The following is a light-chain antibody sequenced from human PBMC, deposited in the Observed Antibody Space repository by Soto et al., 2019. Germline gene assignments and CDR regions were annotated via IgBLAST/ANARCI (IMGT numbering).Light chain of an antibody. J-gene: IGKJ4*01. CDR3: QQSYILPRT. V-gene: IGKV1-39*01. CDR2: GAS. CDR1: QSISTN. Sequence: DIQMTQSPSSLPASVGDRVTITCRASQSISTNLNWYQQKPGKAPKVLIYGASSLWSGVPSRFSGSGSGTDFTLTINSLQPEDFATYFCQQSYILPRTFGGGTRVEI.